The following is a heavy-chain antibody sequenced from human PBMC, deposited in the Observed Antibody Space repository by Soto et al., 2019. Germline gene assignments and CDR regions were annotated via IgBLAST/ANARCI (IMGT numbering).Heavy chain of an antibody. D-gene: IGHD4-17*01. V-gene: IGHV1-18*01. CDR1: GYTFTNYD. CDR3: ARGYGSSPPRRRYYYGMDV. Sequence: QVHLVQSGAEVKKPGASVKVSCKASGYTFTNYDINWVRQAPGQGLEWMGWISTYTGNTNYAQKLQGRITMTTDAATSTAYMELSSLRSEDTAVYYCARGYGSSPPRRRYYYGMDVWGQGTTVTVSS. CDR2: ISTYTGNT. J-gene: IGHJ6*02.